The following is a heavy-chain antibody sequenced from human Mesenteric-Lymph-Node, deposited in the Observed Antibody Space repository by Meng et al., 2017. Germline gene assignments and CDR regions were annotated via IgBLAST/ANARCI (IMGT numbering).Heavy chain of an antibody. CDR1: GFTFDDYV. V-gene: IGHV3-9*01. CDR2: ISWNSGTI. CDR3: AKDLQNFYDSSGYLDS. D-gene: IGHD3-22*01. Sequence: LKISCAASGFTFDDYVMHWVRQAPGKGLEWVSGISWNSGTIGYADSVHGRFTISRDNAKNSLYLQMNSLRAEDTALYYCAKDLQNFYDSSGYLDSWGQGTLVTVSS. J-gene: IGHJ5*01.